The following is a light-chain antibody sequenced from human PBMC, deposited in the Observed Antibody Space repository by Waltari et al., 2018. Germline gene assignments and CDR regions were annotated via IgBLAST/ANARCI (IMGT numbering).Light chain of an antibody. Sequence: QSALTQPASVSGSPGPSITISCTGTSSDVGGYNYVSWYQQYPGTAPKLMIYAVSNRPSGISDRFSGSKSGNTASLTISGLRAEDEADYYCSSYTSSGSLVFGGGTKLTV. V-gene: IGLV2-14*01. CDR1: SSDVGGYNY. CDR3: SSYTSSGSLV. J-gene: IGLJ2*01. CDR2: AVS.